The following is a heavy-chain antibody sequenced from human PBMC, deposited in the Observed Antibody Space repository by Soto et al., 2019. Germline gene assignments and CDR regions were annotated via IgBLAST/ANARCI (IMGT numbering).Heavy chain of an antibody. V-gene: IGHV4-30-4*01. J-gene: IGHJ6*01. CDR1: GGSISSCYCY. CDR3: DSTSPYGMDV. CDR2: IYCSGNT. Sequence: TLSLGLSFSGGSISSCYCYWRGIRQPPGKGLEWIGKIYCSGNTYYNPCLKSLLNISIDTSKNQFSLKVGSVTAADTAVKYWDSTSPYGMDVWGQGIT.